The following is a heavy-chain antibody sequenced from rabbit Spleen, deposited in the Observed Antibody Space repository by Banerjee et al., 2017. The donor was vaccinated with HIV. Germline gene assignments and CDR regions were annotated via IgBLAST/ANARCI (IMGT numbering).Heavy chain of an antibody. J-gene: IGHJ3*01. V-gene: IGHV1S45*01. Sequence: QEQLVESGGGLVQPEGSLTLTCTVSGFDFSINYVMRWVRQAPGKGLEWIASIYPTNGVSYYANWAKGRFTISKTSSTTVTLQMTSLTAAYTATYFCASDIYGHGGFSLWGQGTLVPVS. CDR3: ASDIYGHGGFSL. CDR2: IYPTNGVS. CDR1: GFDFSINYV. D-gene: IGHD6-1*01.